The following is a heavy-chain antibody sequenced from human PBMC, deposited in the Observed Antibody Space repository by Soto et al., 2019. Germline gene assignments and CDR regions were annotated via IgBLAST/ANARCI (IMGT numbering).Heavy chain of an antibody. J-gene: IGHJ6*01. V-gene: IGHV1-46*01. D-gene: IGHD5-18*01. Sequence: SGKVACNAAGDAFICYYMNWVRHAPGQGLEWMGIINPSGGSTRYAKKFQGRGTMTREKSTSTVYMELSSLRSEDTAVYYCASSAMANSGMDVWGQETTPTVS. CDR1: GDAFICYY. CDR3: ASSAMANSGMDV. CDR2: INPSGGST.